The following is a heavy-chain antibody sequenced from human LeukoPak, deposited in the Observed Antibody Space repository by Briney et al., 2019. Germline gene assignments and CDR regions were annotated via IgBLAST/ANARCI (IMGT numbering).Heavy chain of an antibody. CDR3: AKDHSRYYDFWSNLYPKNREKKIGAFDI. J-gene: IGHJ3*02. CDR2: ITGSGGTT. Sequence: GGSLRLSCAASGFTFSSYTMNWVRQAPGKGLEWVSSITGSGGTTYYSDSVKGRLTVSRDNSKNTLYLQMNSLRADDTALYYCAKDHSRYYDFWSNLYPKNREKKIGAFDIWGQGTMVTVSS. CDR1: GFTFSSYT. D-gene: IGHD3/OR15-3a*01. V-gene: IGHV3-23*01.